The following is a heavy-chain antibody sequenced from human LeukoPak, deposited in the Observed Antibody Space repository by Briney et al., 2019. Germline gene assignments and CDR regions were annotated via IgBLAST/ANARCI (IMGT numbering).Heavy chain of an antibody. CDR1: GFSFSGHW. CDR3: AREGHTSGFCGSFDI. J-gene: IGHJ3*02. D-gene: IGHD5-12*01. CDR2: MSFDGSQ. V-gene: IGHV3-30*03. Sequence: GGSLRLSCTASGFSFSGHWMHWVRRAPGKGLEWVAGMSFDGSQYYVESVKGRFTISRDNSGNTVYLHMTSLRPGDTAVYFCAREGHTSGFCGSFDIWGQGTTVTISS.